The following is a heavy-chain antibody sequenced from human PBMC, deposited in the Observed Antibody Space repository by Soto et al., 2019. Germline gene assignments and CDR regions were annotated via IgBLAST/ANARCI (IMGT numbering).Heavy chain of an antibody. Sequence: QVQLVQSGAEVKKPGSSVKVSCKASGGTFSSYAISWVRQAPGQGLEWMGGIIPIFGTANYAQKFQGRVTITVDKSTSTAYMELSSLRSEDTAVYYCARGDYDSSGYYHNYYYGMDVWGQGTTVTVSS. V-gene: IGHV1-69*06. CDR3: ARGDYDSSGYYHNYYYGMDV. J-gene: IGHJ6*02. CDR1: GGTFSSYA. CDR2: IIPIFGTA. D-gene: IGHD3-22*01.